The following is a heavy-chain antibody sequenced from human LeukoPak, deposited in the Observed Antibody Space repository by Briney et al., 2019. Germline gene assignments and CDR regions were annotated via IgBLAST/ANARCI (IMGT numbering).Heavy chain of an antibody. CDR3: AIVVAARQGAIEP. Sequence: GGSLRLSCAASGFTFSSYAMSWVRQAPGKGLEWVSAISGSGGNTYYADSVKGRFTISRDNSKNTLYLQMNSLRAEDTAVYYCAIVVAARQGAIEPCGEGTPVTISP. V-gene: IGHV3-23*01. J-gene: IGHJ5*02. CDR1: GFTFSSYA. D-gene: IGHD6-6*01. CDR2: ISGSGGNT.